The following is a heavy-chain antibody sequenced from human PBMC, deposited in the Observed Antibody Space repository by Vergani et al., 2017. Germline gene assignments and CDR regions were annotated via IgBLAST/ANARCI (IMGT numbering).Heavy chain of an antibody. Sequence: EVQLVESGGGLVQPGGSLRLSCAASGFTFSSYAMSWVRQAPGKGLEWVSAISGSGGSTYYADSVKGRFTISRDNSKNTLYLQMNSLRAEDTAVYYCAKDLYSSGWYEYYFDYWGQGTLVTVSS. CDR2: ISGSGGST. CDR1: GFTFSSYA. V-gene: IGHV3-23*04. CDR3: AKDLYSSGWYEYYFDY. D-gene: IGHD6-19*01. J-gene: IGHJ4*02.